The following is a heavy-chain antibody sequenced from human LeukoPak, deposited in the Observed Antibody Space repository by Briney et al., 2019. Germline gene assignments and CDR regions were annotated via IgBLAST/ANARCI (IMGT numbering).Heavy chain of an antibody. J-gene: IGHJ6*02. CDR1: GFTFDDYA. Sequence: PGGSLRLSCAASGFTFDDYAMHWVRQAPGKGLEWVSGISWSSGSIGYADSVKGRVTISRDNAKNSLYLQMNSLRAEDTALYYCAKENYSSSWYTPYYYYGMDVWGQGTTVTVSS. CDR2: ISWSSGSI. CDR3: AKENYSSSWYTPYYYYGMDV. V-gene: IGHV3-9*01. D-gene: IGHD6-13*01.